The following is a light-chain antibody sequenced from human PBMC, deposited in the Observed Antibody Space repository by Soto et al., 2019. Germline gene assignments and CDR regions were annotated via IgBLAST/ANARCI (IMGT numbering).Light chain of an antibody. CDR2: AAS. Sequence: DIQMTQSPSSLSASVGDRITIIWRASQSITNYLNWYQQKPGKAPKLLIYAASSLQSGVPSRFSGSGSGTDFTLTISSLQPEDFATYYCQQSYSTPMYTFGQGTKLEIK. CDR3: QQSYSTPMYT. J-gene: IGKJ2*01. CDR1: QSITNY. V-gene: IGKV1-39*01.